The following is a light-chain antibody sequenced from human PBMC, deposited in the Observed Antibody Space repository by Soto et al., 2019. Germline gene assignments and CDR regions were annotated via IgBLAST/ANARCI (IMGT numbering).Light chain of an antibody. V-gene: IGKV3-15*01. CDR2: GAS. J-gene: IGKJ4*01. Sequence: EIVMTQSPANLSVSPGERATLSCRASQSVSSNLAWYQQKPGQAPRLLIYGASTRATGIPARFSGSGSGTEFTLTISSLQSEDCAVYDCQQYNNWPLTFGGGTKVEIK. CDR3: QQYNNWPLT. CDR1: QSVSSN.